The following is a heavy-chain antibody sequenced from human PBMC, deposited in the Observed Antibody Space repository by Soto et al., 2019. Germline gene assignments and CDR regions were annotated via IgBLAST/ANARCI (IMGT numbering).Heavy chain of an antibody. J-gene: IGHJ4*02. V-gene: IGHV1-69*01. Sequence: QVQLVQSGAEVKKPGSSVKVSCKASGGTVSNSAISWLRQAPGQGLERMGGIIPIFGPATYSQKFQDRVTITADESTGTGYMELSSLTSEDTAVYFCGRGSSWTKVEDWGQGTLVTVSS. D-gene: IGHD6-13*01. CDR1: GGTVSNSA. CDR3: GRGSSWTKVED. CDR2: IIPIFGPA.